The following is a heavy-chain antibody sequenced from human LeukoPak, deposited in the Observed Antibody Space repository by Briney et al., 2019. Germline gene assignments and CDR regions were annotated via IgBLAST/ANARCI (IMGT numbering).Heavy chain of an antibody. V-gene: IGHV3-23*01. CDR2: ISGSGTST. D-gene: IGHD3-10*01. CDR3: AKDMYYYGSGSSFDY. CDR1: GFTFSTYA. J-gene: IGHJ4*02. Sequence: GGSLRVSCAASGFTFSTYAMSWVRQAPGKGLEWVSSISGSGTSTYSADSVKGRFTISRDNSKNTLYLHMYSLRAEDTAVYYCAKDMYYYGSGSSFDYWGQGTLVTVSS.